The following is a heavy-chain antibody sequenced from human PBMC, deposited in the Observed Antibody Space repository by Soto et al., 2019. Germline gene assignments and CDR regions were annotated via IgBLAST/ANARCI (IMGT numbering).Heavy chain of an antibody. V-gene: IGHV3-21*01. CDR1: GFTFSSYS. Sequence: PGGSLRLSCAASGFTFSSYSMNWVRQAAGKGLEWVSYISSSSSYIYYADSVEGRFTISRDNAKNSLYLQMNSLRAEDTAVYYCARDPTRIAARLDGLGWFDPWGQGTLVTVSS. D-gene: IGHD6-6*01. CDR3: ARDPTRIAARLDGLGWFDP. CDR2: ISSSSSYI. J-gene: IGHJ5*02.